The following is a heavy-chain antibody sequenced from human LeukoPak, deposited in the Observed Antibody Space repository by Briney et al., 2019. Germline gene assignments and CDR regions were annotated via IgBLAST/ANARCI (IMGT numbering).Heavy chain of an antibody. CDR1: GYSFTSYG. D-gene: IGHD2-15*01. CDR2: ISAYNGNT. Sequence: GASVKVSCKASGYSFTSYGISWVRQAPGKGLEWMGWISAYNGNTNYTQKLQGRVTMTTDTSTRTAYMELRSLRSDDTAVYYCARTDIVVVVASTPGIFHYWGQGTLVTVSS. J-gene: IGHJ4*02. CDR3: ARTDIVVVVASTPGIFHY. V-gene: IGHV1-18*01.